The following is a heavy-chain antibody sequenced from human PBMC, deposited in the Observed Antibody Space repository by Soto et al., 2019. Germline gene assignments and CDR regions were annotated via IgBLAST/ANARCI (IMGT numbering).Heavy chain of an antibody. CDR2: ISYSGST. CDR3: ARLIGDSWLDS. D-gene: IGHD2-8*01. V-gene: IGHV4-30-4*01. J-gene: IGHJ5*01. CDR1: GGSISSGGYY. Sequence: SETLSLTCTVSGGSISSGGYYWSWIRQHPGTGLEWIGHISYSGSTYYNTSLKSRVTISVDTSNNQLSLQLNSVTPDDTAVYYCARLIGDSWLDSWGQGTLVTVSS.